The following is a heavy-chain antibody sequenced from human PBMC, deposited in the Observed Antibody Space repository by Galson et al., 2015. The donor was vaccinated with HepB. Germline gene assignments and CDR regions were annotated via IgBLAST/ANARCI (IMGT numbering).Heavy chain of an antibody. CDR2: INTNTGNP. CDR3: ARSLRYQYSSSWYASLGY. CDR1: GYTFTSYA. V-gene: IGHV7-4-1*02. Sequence: SVKVSCKASGYTFTSYAMNWVRQAPGQGLEWMGWINTNTGNPTYAQGFTGRFVFSLDTSVSTAYLQISSLKAEDTAVYYCARSLRYQYSSSWYASLGYWGQGTLVTVSS. D-gene: IGHD6-13*01. J-gene: IGHJ4*02.